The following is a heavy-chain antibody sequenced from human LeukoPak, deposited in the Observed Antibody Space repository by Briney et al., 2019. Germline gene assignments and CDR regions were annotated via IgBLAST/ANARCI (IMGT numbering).Heavy chain of an antibody. Sequence: GGSLRLSXAASGFTFSSYWMSWVRQSPGKGLEWVANIKEDGSEKYYVDSVKGRFTISRDNAKSSLYLQMNSLRAEDTAVYYCARGPLIAAAGTTWGQGTLVTVSS. CDR3: ARGPLIAAAGTT. J-gene: IGHJ5*02. V-gene: IGHV3-7*01. CDR2: IKEDGSEK. CDR1: GFTFSSYW. D-gene: IGHD6-13*01.